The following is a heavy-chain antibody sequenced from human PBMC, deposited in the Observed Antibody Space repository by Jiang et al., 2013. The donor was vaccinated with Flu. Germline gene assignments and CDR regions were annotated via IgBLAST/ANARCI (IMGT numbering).Heavy chain of an antibody. CDR1: GFTFSSYA. Sequence: VQLLESGGGLVQPGGSLRLSCAASGFTFSSYAMSWVRQAPGKGLEWVSAISGSGGSTYYADSVKGRFTISRDNSKNTLYLQMNSLRAEDTAVYYCAKDGDCSGGSCYSFLGLRWGQGTWSPS. CDR3: AKDGDCSGGSCYSFLGLR. D-gene: IGHD2-15*01. CDR2: ISGSGGST. V-gene: IGHV3-23*01. J-gene: IGHJ4*02.